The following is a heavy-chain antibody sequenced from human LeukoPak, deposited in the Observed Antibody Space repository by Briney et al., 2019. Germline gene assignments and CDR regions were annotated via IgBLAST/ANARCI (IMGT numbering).Heavy chain of an antibody. CDR1: GFTFSSYS. CDR3: VLSVVPAALDY. V-gene: IGHV3-48*01. J-gene: IGHJ4*02. D-gene: IGHD2-2*01. CDR2: ISSSSSTI. Sequence: GGSLTLSCAASGFTFSSYSMNWVRQAPGKGLEWVSYISSSSSTIYYADSVKGRFTISRDNAKNSLYLQMNSLRAEDTAVYYCVLSVVPAALDYWGQGTLVTVSS.